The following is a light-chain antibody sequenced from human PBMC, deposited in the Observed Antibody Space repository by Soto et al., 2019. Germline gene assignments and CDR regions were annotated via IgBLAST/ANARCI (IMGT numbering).Light chain of an antibody. CDR3: QQYGSSPRT. Sequence: ESVLTQSPGTLSLSPGERATLSCRASQSVSSNFFAWYQQKPGQAPRLLIYGVSSRATGIPDRFSGSGSGTDFTLTISRLEPADFAIYYCQQYGSSPRTFGQGTKLEI. V-gene: IGKV3-20*01. CDR2: GVS. J-gene: IGKJ2*01. CDR1: QSVSSNF.